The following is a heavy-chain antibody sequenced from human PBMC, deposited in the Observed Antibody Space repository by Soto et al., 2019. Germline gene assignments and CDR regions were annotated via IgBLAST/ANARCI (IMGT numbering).Heavy chain of an antibody. V-gene: IGHV3-7*03. J-gene: IGHJ6*02. CDR1: GFTFSSYW. CDR2: IKQDGSEK. CDR3: ATDTYAFGELLYPSMGRLYYYYYGMDG. D-gene: IGHD3-10*01. Sequence: GGSLRLSCAASGFTFSSYWMSWVRQAPGKGLEWVANIKQDGSEKYYVDSVKGRFTISRDNAKNSLYLQMNSLRAEDTAVYYCATDTYAFGELLYPSMGRLYYYYYGMDGWGQGTTVTVSS.